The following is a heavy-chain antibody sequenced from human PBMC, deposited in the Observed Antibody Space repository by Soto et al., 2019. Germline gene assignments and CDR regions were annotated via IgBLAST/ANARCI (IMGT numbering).Heavy chain of an antibody. Sequence: GGSLRLSCAASGFIFSDYYMSWIRQAPGKGLEWISYISSSGTTKYYTDSVKGRFTISRDNTKNSLYLQMNSLRAEDAAVYYCARTRPYLPTDWGQGTMVTVS. J-gene: IGHJ3*01. CDR1: GFIFSDYY. CDR2: ISSSGTTK. CDR3: ARTRPYLPTD. D-gene: IGHD1-26*01. V-gene: IGHV3-11*01.